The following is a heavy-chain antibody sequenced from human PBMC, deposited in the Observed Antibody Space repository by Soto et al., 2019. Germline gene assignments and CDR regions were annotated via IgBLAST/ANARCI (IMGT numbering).Heavy chain of an antibody. CDR2: IIPIFGTA. J-gene: IGHJ6*01. CDR1: GCTFSSYA. V-gene: IGHV1-69*13. D-gene: IGHD3-10*01. Sequence: SVKVSCKASGCTFSSYAISWVRQAPGQGLEWMGGIIPIFGTANYAQKFQGRVTITADESTSTAYMELSSLRSEDTAVYYCARDASRGYYYYGMEVWGQGTTVNVSS. CDR3: ARDASRGYYYYGMEV.